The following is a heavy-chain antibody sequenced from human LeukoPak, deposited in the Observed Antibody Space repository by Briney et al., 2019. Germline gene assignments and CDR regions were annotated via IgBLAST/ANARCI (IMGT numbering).Heavy chain of an antibody. V-gene: IGHV4-39*07. J-gene: IGHJ4*02. CDR3: ARDPRTVTTWGHFDY. Sequence: SETLYLTCSVSGGSISSSRYYWGWFRQPPGKGLEWIGTIYYSGNTYYNPSLRSRVSISVDRSKNQISLQMPSVTAADTAVYYCARDPRTVTTWGHFDYWGQGTLVTVSS. CDR2: IYYSGNT. CDR1: GGSISSSRYY. D-gene: IGHD4-17*01.